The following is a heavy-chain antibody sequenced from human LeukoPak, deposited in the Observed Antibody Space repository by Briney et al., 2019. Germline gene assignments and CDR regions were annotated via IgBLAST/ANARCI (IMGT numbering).Heavy chain of an antibody. V-gene: IGHV3-7*01. J-gene: IGHJ4*02. CDR3: ARDAGYGGNSDY. Sequence: GRSLRLSCAASGFTFNMYWMTWVRQAPGKGLEAVAYINKDGSDKYYVDSVKGRFTVSRDNAKNSLYLQMNSLRAEDTAVYYCARDAGYGGNSDYWGQGTLVTVSS. D-gene: IGHD4-23*01. CDR2: INKDGSDK. CDR1: GFTFNMYW.